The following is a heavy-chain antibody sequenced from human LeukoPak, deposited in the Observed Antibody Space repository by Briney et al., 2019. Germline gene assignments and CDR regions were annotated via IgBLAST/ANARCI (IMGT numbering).Heavy chain of an antibody. CDR1: GFTFSSYW. J-gene: IGHJ4*02. CDR3: AKYYFSDVPRPSDY. CDR2: INSDGSST. Sequence: TGGSLRLSCVASGFTFSSYWMHWVRQAPGKGLVWVSRINSDGSSTSYADSVKGRFTISRDNSRNTLYLQMNSLRAEDTAVYHCAKYYFSDVPRPSDYWGQGTLVTVSS. V-gene: IGHV3-74*01. D-gene: IGHD3-10*01.